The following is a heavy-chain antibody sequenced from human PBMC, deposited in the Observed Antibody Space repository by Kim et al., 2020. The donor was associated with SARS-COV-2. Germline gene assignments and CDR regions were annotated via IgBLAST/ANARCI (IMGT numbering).Heavy chain of an antibody. CDR1: GYTFDSYG. D-gene: IGHD1-1*01. J-gene: IGHJ4*02. V-gene: IGHV1-18*01. Sequence: ASVKVSCKASGYTFDSYGISWVRRAPGQGLEWMGWISVYTGNTKYAQKVQGRLTLTIDTSTRTAYMDLRSLRSDDTALYYCARVQRGSEDWSDALVALDYWGQGTLVTVSS. CDR3: ARVQRGSEDWSDALVALDY. CDR2: ISVYTGNT.